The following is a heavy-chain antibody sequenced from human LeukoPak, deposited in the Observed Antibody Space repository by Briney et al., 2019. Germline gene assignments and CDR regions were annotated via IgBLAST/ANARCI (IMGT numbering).Heavy chain of an antibody. J-gene: IGHJ4*02. D-gene: IGHD2-2*01. Sequence: GGSLRLSCAASGFTFSSYAVTWVRQAPGKGLEWVSAISSSGGSTYYADSVKGRFTISRDNSKNTLYLQMNSLRAEDTAVYYCAKDGGCSSTSCYFDYWGQGTLVTVSS. CDR1: GFTFSSYA. CDR3: AKDGGCSSTSCYFDY. V-gene: IGHV3-23*01. CDR2: ISSSGGST.